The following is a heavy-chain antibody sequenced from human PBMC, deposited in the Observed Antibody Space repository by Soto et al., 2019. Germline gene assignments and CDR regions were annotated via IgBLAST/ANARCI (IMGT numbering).Heavy chain of an antibody. CDR3: AKDVSPNSYSRSSMISYYYYYGMDV. V-gene: IGHV3-30*18. D-gene: IGHD6-6*01. CDR2: ISYDGSNK. Sequence: QVQLVESGGGVVQPGRSLRLSCAASGFTFSSYGMHWVRQAPGKGLEWVAVISYDGSNKYYADSVKGRFTISRDNSKNALYLQMNSLRAEDTAVYYCAKDVSPNSYSRSSMISYYYYYGMDVWGQGTTVTVSS. CDR1: GFTFSSYG. J-gene: IGHJ6*02.